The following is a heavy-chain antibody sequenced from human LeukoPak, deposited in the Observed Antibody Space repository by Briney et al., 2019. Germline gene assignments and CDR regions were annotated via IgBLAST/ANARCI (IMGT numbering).Heavy chain of an antibody. CDR2: ISYDGSNK. D-gene: IGHD3-10*01. CDR3: ARGSPSAGWFDYFDY. Sequence: GGSLRLSCAASGFTFSTYAMHWVRQAPGKGLEWVAVISYDGSNKNYADSVKGRLTISRDNSKNTLYLQLNSLRPEDTAVYYCARGSPSAGWFDYFDYWGQGSLVTVSS. J-gene: IGHJ4*02. CDR1: GFTFSTYA. V-gene: IGHV3-30*04.